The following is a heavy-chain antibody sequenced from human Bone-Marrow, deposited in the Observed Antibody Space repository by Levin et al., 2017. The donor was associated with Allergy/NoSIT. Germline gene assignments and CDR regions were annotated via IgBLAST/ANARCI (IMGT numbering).Heavy chain of an antibody. CDR1: GASISSGDNY. Sequence: PSETLSLTCTVSGASISSGDNYWSWIRLSPGEGPEWIGYIHDSGSTYYKPSLASRVTMSADTSNNQFSLKLTSVTAADTAVYYCARTSFLYTNQDWGQGTLVTVSS. V-gene: IGHV4-30-4*01. CDR2: IHDSGST. J-gene: IGHJ4*02. D-gene: IGHD1-14*01. CDR3: ARTSFLYTNQD.